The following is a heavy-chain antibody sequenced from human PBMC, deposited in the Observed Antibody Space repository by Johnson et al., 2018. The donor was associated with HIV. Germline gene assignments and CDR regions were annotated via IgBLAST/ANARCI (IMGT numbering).Heavy chain of an antibody. CDR3: AREGAAAGPTDAFDI. CDR1: GFTFSSYA. CDR2: ISYDGSNT. D-gene: IGHD6-13*01. Sequence: QVQLVESGGGVVQPGRSLRLSCAASGFTFSSYAMHWVRQAPGKGLEWVAVISYDGSNTYYADSVKGRFTISRDNSKNTLYLQMNSLRAEDTAVYYCAREGAAAGPTDAFDIWGQGTMVTVSS. V-gene: IGHV3-30-3*01. J-gene: IGHJ3*02.